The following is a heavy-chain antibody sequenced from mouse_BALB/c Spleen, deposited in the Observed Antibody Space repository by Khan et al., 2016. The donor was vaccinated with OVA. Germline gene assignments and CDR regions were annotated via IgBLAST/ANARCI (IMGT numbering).Heavy chain of an antibody. V-gene: IGHV5-6*01. CDR3: ASHLAGSFAY. Sequence: EVQLVESGGDLMKPGGSLKLSCAASGFTFSAYSMSWVRQTPDKRLEWVATLNSDGYYTYYPDSLQGRFTISRNNAKNTLSLQMSSLKSEDTAIYYCASHLAGSFAYWGQGTLVTVSA. CDR1: GFTFSAYS. J-gene: IGHJ3*01. CDR2: LNSDGYYT. D-gene: IGHD1-1*01.